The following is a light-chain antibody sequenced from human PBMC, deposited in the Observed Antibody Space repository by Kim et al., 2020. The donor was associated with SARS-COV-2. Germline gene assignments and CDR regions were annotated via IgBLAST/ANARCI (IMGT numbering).Light chain of an antibody. CDR1: SLRRYY. CDR3: SSRDSNGYVL. J-gene: IGLJ2*01. Sequence: SSELTQDPAVSVALGQTVRITCQGDSLRRYYASWYQQKPGQAPIVVISGKNNRPSGIPDRFSGSSSGNTASLTITGAQAEDEADYCCSSRDSNGYVLFGGGTQLTVL. V-gene: IGLV3-19*01. CDR2: GKN.